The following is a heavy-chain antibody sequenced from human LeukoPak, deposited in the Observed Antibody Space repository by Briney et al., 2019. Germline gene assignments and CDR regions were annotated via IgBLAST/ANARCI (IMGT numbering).Heavy chain of an antibody. V-gene: IGHV4-61*02. CDR3: ARDVPLLWFGDPNWFDP. CDR1: GGSISSGSYY. CDR2: IYTSGST. J-gene: IGHJ5*02. Sequence: SETLSLTCTVSGGSISSGSYYWSWIRQPAGKGLEWIGRIYTSGSTNYNPSLKSRVTISVDTSKNQFSLKLSSVTAADTAVYYCARDVPLLWFGDPNWFDPWGQGTLVTVSS. D-gene: IGHD3-10*01.